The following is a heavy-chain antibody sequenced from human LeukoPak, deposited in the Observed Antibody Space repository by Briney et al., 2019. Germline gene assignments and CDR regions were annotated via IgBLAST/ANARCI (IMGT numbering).Heavy chain of an antibody. CDR3: ARAGYGGNSNTLDY. D-gene: IGHD4-23*01. CDR2: IYYSGST. CDR1: GGSVSSGSYY. V-gene: IGHV4-61*01. J-gene: IGHJ4*02. Sequence: SETLSLTCTVSGGSVSSGSYYWSWIRQPPGKGLEWIGYIYYSGSTNYNPSLKSRATISVDTSKNQFSLKLSSVTAADTAVYYCARAGYGGNSNTLDYWGQGTLVTVSS.